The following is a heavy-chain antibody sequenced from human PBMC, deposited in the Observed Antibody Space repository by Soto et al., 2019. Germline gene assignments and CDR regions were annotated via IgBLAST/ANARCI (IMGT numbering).Heavy chain of an antibody. CDR1: GGTFSSYA. D-gene: IGHD2-21*01. V-gene: IGHV1-69*01. CDR2: IIPIFGTA. Sequence: QVQLVQSGAEVKKPGSSVKVSCKASGGTFSSYAISWVRQAPGQGLEWMGGIIPIFGTANYAQKFQGRVTITADESTSTADMELSSLRSEDTAVYYCARDQGLGDCYNYWFDPWGQGTLVTVSS. CDR3: ARDQGLGDCYNYWFDP. J-gene: IGHJ5*02.